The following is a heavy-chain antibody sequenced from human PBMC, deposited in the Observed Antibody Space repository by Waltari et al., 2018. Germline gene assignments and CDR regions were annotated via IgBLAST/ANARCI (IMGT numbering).Heavy chain of an antibody. CDR2: IYTSGST. J-gene: IGHJ6*02. V-gene: IGHV4-4*07. Sequence: QVQLQESGPGLVKPSETLSLTCTVSGGSISSYYWSWIRQPAGKGLEWIGRIYTSGSTNCNPSPKRRVTMSVETSKNQFFLKLSSGTAAGTAVDYCAREEQGMDVWGQGTTVTVSS. CDR1: GGSISSYY. D-gene: IGHD1-1*01. CDR3: AREEQGMDV.